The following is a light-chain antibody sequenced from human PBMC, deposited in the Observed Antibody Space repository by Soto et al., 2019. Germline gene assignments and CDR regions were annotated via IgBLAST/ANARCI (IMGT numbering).Light chain of an antibody. V-gene: IGKV3-11*01. Sequence: EIVLTQSPATLSLSPGERATLSCRASQTISTSLAWYQQKPGQTPGLLIYDASNRATDIPARFSGSGSGTDFTLTISSLEPEDFAVYYCQQRTRWPLTFGGGTKVDIK. CDR3: QQRTRWPLT. CDR2: DAS. CDR1: QTISTS. J-gene: IGKJ4*01.